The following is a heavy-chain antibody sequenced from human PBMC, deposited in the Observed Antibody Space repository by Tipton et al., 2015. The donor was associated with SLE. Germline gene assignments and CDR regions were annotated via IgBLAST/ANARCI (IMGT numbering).Heavy chain of an antibody. J-gene: IGHJ4*02. CDR1: GFTFDDYA. CDR3: AKDTGYDSSGYQDY. Sequence: SLRLSCAASGFTFDDYAMHWVRQAPGKGLEWVSGISWNSGSIGYADSVKGRFTISRDNAKNSLYLQMNSLRAEDTALYYCAKDTGYDSSGYQDYWGQGTLVTVSS. D-gene: IGHD3-22*01. CDR2: ISWNSGSI. V-gene: IGHV3-9*01.